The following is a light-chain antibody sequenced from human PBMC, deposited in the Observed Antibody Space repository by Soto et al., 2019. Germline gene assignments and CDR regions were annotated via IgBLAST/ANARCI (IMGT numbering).Light chain of an antibody. CDR2: GAS. V-gene: IGKV3D-20*02. J-gene: IGKJ4*01. Sequence: IVFTHSPGTLSLSTGERATLSCRASQSLSSNYLAWYQQKPGQAPRLLIYGASGRATGIPDRFSGSGSGTDFTLTISSLEPEDFAVYYCQQRSNWPLTFGGGTKVDIK. CDR1: QSLSSNY. CDR3: QQRSNWPLT.